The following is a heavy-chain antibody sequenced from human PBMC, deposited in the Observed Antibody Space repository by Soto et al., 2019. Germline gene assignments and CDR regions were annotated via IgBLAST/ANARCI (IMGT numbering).Heavy chain of an antibody. V-gene: IGHV1-46*01. CDR3: ARVGYYDSSVGDAFDI. J-gene: IGHJ3*02. CDR2: INPSGGST. CDR1: GYTFTSYY. Sequence: ASVKVSCKASGYTFTSYYMHWVRQAPGQGLEWMGIINPSGGSTSYAQKFQGRVTMARDTSTSTVYMELSSLRSEDTAVYYCARVGYYDSSVGDAFDIWGQGTMVTVS. D-gene: IGHD3-22*01.